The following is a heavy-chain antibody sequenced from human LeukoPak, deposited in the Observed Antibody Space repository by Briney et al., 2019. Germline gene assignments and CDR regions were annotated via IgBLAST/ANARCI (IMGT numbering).Heavy chain of an antibody. CDR1: GFTFSSYW. Sequence: GGSLRLSCAASGFTFSSYWMHWVRQAPGKGLVWVSRINSDGSSTSYADSVKGRFTISRDNAKHTLYLQMNSLRAEDTAVYYCARGRTMVRGVMGRFDYWGQGTLVTVSS. J-gene: IGHJ4*02. CDR2: INSDGSST. CDR3: ARGRTMVRGVMGRFDY. V-gene: IGHV3-74*01. D-gene: IGHD3-10*01.